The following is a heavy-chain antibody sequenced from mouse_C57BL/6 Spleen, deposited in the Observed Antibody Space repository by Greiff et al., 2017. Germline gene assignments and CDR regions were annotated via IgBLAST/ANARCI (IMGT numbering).Heavy chain of an antibody. J-gene: IGHJ2*01. CDR3: ARGGVSLYLDY. CDR2: IDPSDSET. V-gene: IGHV1-52*01. Sequence: VQLQQPGAELVRPGSSVKLSCKASGYTFTSYWMHWVKQRPIQGLEWIGNIDPSDSETYYNQKFKDKATLTVDKSSSTAYMQLSSLTSEDSAVYYCARGGVSLYLDYWGQGTTLTVSS. CDR1: GYTFTSYW.